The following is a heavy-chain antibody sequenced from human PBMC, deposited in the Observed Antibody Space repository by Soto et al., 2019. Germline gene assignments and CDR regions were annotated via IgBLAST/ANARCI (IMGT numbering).Heavy chain of an antibody. CDR2: ISGSGGST. D-gene: IGHD2-21*02. CDR1: GFTFSSYA. CDR3: AKWTPVVTPGYYYYGMDV. V-gene: IGHV3-23*01. J-gene: IGHJ6*02. Sequence: GGSLRLSCAASGFTFSSYAMSWVRQAPGKGLEWVSAISGSGGSTYYADSVKGRFTISRDNSKNTLYLQMNSLRAEDTAVYYCAKWTPVVTPGYYYYGMDVWGQGTTVTVSS.